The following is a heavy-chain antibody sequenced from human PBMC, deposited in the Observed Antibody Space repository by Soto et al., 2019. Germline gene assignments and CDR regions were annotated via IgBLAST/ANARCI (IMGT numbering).Heavy chain of an antibody. J-gene: IGHJ5*02. CDR1: GFTFSDYE. Sequence: GGSLRLSCAASGFTFSDYEVNWVRQAPGKGLEWVSYISSTGSSTFYADSVKGRFTISRDNAKNSLYLQMNSLGVEDTAVYYCAMVVPASRWFDPWGQGTLVTVSS. CDR2: ISSTGSST. CDR3: AMVVPASRWFDP. V-gene: IGHV3-48*03. D-gene: IGHD2-2*01.